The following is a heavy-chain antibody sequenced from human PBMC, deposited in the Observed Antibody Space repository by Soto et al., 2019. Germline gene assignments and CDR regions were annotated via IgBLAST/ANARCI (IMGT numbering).Heavy chain of an antibody. V-gene: IGHV3-30*18. J-gene: IGHJ3*02. CDR3: AKEWGDVVVPAAIDAFDI. CDR2: ISYDGSNK. D-gene: IGHD2-2*01. Sequence: GGSLRLSCAASGFTFSSYGMHWVRQAPGKGLEWVAVISYDGSNKYYADSVKGRFTISRDNSKNTLYLQMNSLRAEDTAVYYCAKEWGDVVVPAAIDAFDIWGQGTMVTVSS. CDR1: GFTFSSYG.